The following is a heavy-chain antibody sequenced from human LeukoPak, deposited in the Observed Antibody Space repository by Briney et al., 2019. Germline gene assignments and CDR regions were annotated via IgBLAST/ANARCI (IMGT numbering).Heavy chain of an antibody. CDR2: IDPGDSDT. CDR1: GYSFTSFW. J-gene: IGHJ4*02. D-gene: IGHD5-18*01. Sequence: GESLKISCKASGYSFTSFWIGWVRQTPGKGLEWMGIIDPGDSDTRHTPSFQGQVTISADSSLTTAYLQWNSLKASDTAMYYCARQTAMGRSGDYWGQGTLVTVSS. CDR3: ARQTAMGRSGDY. V-gene: IGHV5-51*01.